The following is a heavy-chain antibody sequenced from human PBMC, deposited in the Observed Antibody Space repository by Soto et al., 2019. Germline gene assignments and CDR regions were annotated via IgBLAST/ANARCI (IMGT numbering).Heavy chain of an antibody. V-gene: IGHV1-69*01. CDR2: IIAMLCTP. D-gene: IGHD3-10*01. J-gene: IGHJ6*02. CDR3: VSDRPYGSLAFQYYYYSYGMDV. CDR1: GGTFSNHA. Sequence: QVQLVQSGAEVKKPGSSVKVSCKASGGTFSNHAISWVRQAPGQGLEWMGGIIAMLCTPNYAQKFQGRVKITADESTSTAYMELSGLRSEDTAVYYSVSDRPYGSLAFQYYYYSYGMDVWGQGTTVTVS.